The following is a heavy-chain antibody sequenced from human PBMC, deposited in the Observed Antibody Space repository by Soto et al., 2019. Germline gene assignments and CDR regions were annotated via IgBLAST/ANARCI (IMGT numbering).Heavy chain of an antibody. CDR2: IDPKTGGT. CDR3: ARVSVDVPE. D-gene: IGHD5-12*01. Sequence: QLVQSGAEVNKAGASVKVSCKTSGPTFIAYYIHWVRQAPGQGLEWMGWIDPKTGGTTYEQKFLGRVTMTRDTSINTAYMELNRLTSDDTALYFCARVSVDVPEWGQGTLITVSS. CDR1: GPTFIAYY. V-gene: IGHV1-2*02. J-gene: IGHJ4*02.